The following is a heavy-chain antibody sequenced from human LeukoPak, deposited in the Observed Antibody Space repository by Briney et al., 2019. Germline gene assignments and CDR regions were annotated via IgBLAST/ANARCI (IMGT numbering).Heavy chain of an antibody. Sequence: PGGSLRRSCAASGFTFNNYAVNWVRQAPGKGLEWVSSISGGGETTYYADSAKGRFTISRDNSQNTLYLQMDSLRAEDTAVYYCARDYADYVGYFFFDYWGQGTLVTVSS. CDR3: ARDYADYVGYFFFDY. CDR2: ISGGGETT. J-gene: IGHJ4*02. CDR1: GFTFNNYA. D-gene: IGHD4-17*01. V-gene: IGHV3-23*01.